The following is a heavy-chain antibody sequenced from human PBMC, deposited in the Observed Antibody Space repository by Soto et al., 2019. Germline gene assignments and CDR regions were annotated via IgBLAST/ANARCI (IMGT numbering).Heavy chain of an antibody. CDR3: ARGAYGSGSSPNWFDP. J-gene: IGHJ5*02. D-gene: IGHD3-10*01. CDR2: FSTTGST. CDR1: GASISNYY. Sequence: QVQLQESGPGLVKPSETLSLTCTVSGASISNYYWSWIRQPAGKGLEWIGRFSTTGSTNYNPSLKSRVTMSVDTSKNQFSLKLSSVTAVDTAVYYCARGAYGSGSSPNWFDPWGQGTLVTVSS. V-gene: IGHV4-4*07.